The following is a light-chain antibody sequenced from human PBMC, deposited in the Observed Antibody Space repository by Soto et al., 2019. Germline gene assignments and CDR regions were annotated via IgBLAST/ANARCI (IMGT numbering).Light chain of an antibody. CDR2: DVS. J-gene: IGLJ3*02. CDR1: SGDVGGDNY. V-gene: IGLV2-11*01. CDR3: CSSAGSYTSV. Sequence: QSALTQPRSVSGSPGQSVTISCTGTSGDVGGDNYVSWYQQHPGKAPKLMIYDVSKRPSGVPDRFSGSKSGNTASLTISGLQAEDEADYYCCSSAGSYTSVFGGGTKVTVL.